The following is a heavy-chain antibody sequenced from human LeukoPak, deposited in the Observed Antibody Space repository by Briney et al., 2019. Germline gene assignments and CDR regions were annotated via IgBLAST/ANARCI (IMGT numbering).Heavy chain of an antibody. V-gene: IGHV3-30*02. D-gene: IGHD1-1*01. CDR2: IRYDGSNK. CDR3: AKGLRATGTTGRKNY. J-gene: IGHJ4*02. Sequence: GGSLRLSCAASGFTFSSYGMHWVRQAPGKGLEWVAFIRYDGSNKYYADSVKGRFTISRDNSKSTLYLQMNSLRAEDTAVYYCAKGLRATGTTGRKNYWGQGTLVTVSS. CDR1: GFTFSSYG.